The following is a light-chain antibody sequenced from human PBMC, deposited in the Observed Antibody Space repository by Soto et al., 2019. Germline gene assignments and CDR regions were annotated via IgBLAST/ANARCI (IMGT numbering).Light chain of an antibody. CDR3: KQYKEWPPFS. V-gene: IGKV3-15*01. CDR2: GAS. J-gene: IGKJ5*01. Sequence: DIVMTTYPATLSLSLGETAPLSCRASQYVSNKVAWYQQKPGQAPSLLILGASTRATGVPARFSGSGSGTEFTLSISSLQSEDFAVYYCKQYKEWPPFSFGQGTRLEIK. CDR1: QYVSNK.